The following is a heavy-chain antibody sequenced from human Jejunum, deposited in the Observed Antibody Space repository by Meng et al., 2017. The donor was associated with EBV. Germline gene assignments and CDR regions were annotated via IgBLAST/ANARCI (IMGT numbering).Heavy chain of an antibody. D-gene: IGHD3-10*01. Sequence: EVQLLESGGGLVAPGGSLRLSCAASGFTFTNYAMNWVRQAPGKGLEWVSVISGSGGTTYYADSVKGRFSISSDSSNNMVYLQMNTLRAEDTAVYYCAKAATIIRGALDYWGQGTLVTVSS. CDR2: ISGSGGTT. CDR1: GFTFTNYA. CDR3: AKAATIIRGALDY. J-gene: IGHJ4*02. V-gene: IGHV3-23*01.